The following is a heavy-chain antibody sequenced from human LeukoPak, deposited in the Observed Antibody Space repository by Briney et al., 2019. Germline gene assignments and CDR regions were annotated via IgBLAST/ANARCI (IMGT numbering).Heavy chain of an antibody. CDR1: GDSISSGDYY. V-gene: IGHV4-30-4*01. J-gene: IGHJ3*02. Sequence: SETLSLTCTVSGDSISSGDYYWSWIRQPPGKGLEWIGYIYYSGSTYYNPSLKSRVTISVDTSKNQFSLKLSSVTAADTAVYYCARASSSGYYLGAFDIWGQGTTVTVSS. D-gene: IGHD3-22*01. CDR2: IYYSGST. CDR3: ARASSSGYYLGAFDI.